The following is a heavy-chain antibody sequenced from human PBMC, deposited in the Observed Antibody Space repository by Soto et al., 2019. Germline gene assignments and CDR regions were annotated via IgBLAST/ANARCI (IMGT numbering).Heavy chain of an antibody. CDR3: ARGRHNWNRYNWFDP. J-gene: IGHJ5*02. D-gene: IGHD1-20*01. CDR2: INHSGST. Sequence: QVQLQQWGAGLLKPSETMSVTCAVYGGSFSGYYWSWIRQPRGNGLEWIGEINHSGSTNYNPSLKSRVTISVDTSKNQFSLKLSSVTAAYTAVYYCARGRHNWNRYNWFDPWGQGTLVTVSS. CDR1: GGSFSGYY. V-gene: IGHV4-34*01.